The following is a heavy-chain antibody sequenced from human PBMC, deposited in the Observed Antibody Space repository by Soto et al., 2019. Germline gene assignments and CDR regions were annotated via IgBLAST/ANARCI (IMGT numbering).Heavy chain of an antibody. Sequence: GGSLRLSCAASGFTFSSYAMSWVRQAPGKGLEWVSAISGSGGSTYYADSAKGRFTISRDNSKNTLYLQMNSLRAEDTAVYYCAKRRDYMEYFWFDPWGQGTLVTVSS. J-gene: IGHJ5*02. V-gene: IGHV3-23*01. CDR3: AKRRDYMEYFWFDP. D-gene: IGHD4-4*01. CDR2: ISGSGGST. CDR1: GFTFSSYA.